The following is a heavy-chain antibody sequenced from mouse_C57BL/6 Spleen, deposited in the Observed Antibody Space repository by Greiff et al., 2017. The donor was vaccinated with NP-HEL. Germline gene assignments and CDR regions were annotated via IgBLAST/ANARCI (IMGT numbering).Heavy chain of an antibody. CDR1: GYTFTDYN. CDR2: INPNNGGT. Sequence: EVKLVESGPELVKPGASVKIPCKASGYTFTDYNMDWVKQSHGKSLEWIGDINPNNGGTIYNQKFKGKATLTVDKSSSTAYMELRSLTSEDTAVYYCARRSYVYFDVWGTGTTVTVSS. J-gene: IGHJ1*03. CDR3: ARRSYVYFDV. D-gene: IGHD1-1*01. V-gene: IGHV1-18*01.